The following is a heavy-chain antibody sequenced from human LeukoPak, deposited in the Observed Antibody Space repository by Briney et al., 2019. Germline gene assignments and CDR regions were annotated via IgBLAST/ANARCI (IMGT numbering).Heavy chain of an antibody. Sequence: SETLSLTCTVSGGSITTYYWSWIRQPAGKGLEWIGRISTSGRTNYNPSLKSRLTMSADTSKNQFSLILNSVTAADTAVYYCVKAAPGTDNWFDPWGQGTLVTVSS. D-gene: IGHD6-13*01. J-gene: IGHJ5*02. CDR1: GGSITTYY. V-gene: IGHV4-4*07. CDR2: ISTSGRT. CDR3: VKAAPGTDNWFDP.